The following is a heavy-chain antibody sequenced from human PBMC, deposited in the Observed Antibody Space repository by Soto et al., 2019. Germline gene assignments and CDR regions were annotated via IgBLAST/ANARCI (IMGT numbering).Heavy chain of an antibody. J-gene: IGHJ2*01. CDR3: ARDGYCSSRRCFDL. V-gene: IGHV1-18*04. CDR1: GYTFSSYG. D-gene: IGHD2-2*01. Sequence: ASVKVSCKASGYTFSSYGISWVRQAPGQELEWMGWISADNGNTNYAQKLQGRVTMTTDTSTSTAYMELRSLRSDDTAVYYCARDGYCSSRRCFDLWGRGTLVTVSS. CDR2: ISADNGNT.